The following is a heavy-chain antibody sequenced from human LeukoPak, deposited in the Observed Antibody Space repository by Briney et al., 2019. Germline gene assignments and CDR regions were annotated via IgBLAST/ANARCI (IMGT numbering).Heavy chain of an antibody. D-gene: IGHD4-11*01. V-gene: IGHV1-18*01. J-gene: IGHJ6*02. CDR2: ISAYNGNT. Sequence: ASVKVSCKASGYTFTSYGISWVRPAPGQGLEWMGWISAYNGNTNYAQKLQGRVTMTTDTSTSTAYMELRSLRSDDTAVYYCARVNVDYRSRYYYYYYGMDVWGQGTTVTDSS. CDR1: GYTFTSYG. CDR3: ARVNVDYRSRYYYYYYGMDV.